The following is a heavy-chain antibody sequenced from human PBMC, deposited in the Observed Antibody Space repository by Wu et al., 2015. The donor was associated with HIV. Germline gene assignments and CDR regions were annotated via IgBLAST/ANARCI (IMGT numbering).Heavy chain of an antibody. V-gene: IGHV1-18*01. CDR3: ARGHYYDTSSSPKY. Sequence: QVQLVQSGAEVKKPGASVKVSCKASGYTFTSYGISWVRQAPGEGLEWMGWISAQNGNTKYAQKFQDRVTMTADTASSTAYMELRSLRSDDTAMYFCARGHYYDTSSSPKYWGPGTRVTVSS. CDR1: GYTFTSYG. J-gene: IGHJ4*02. CDR2: ISAQNGNT. D-gene: IGHD3-22*01.